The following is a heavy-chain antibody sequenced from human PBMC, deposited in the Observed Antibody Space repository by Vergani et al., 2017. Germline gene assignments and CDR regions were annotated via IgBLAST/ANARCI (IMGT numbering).Heavy chain of an antibody. Sequence: QVHLVESGGGVVQPGRSLRLSCVVSGFTSSYYGMHWVRQAPGKGLEWVALISYDGTKKYYADSVKGRFTISRDNSKSTLYLQMNILRTEYTALYYCATKSCGTPGCQIGYYREWGQGTLVTVSS. J-gene: IGHJ1*01. CDR3: ATKSCGTPGCQIGYYRE. CDR2: ISYDGTKK. D-gene: IGHD1-1*01. V-gene: IGHV3-30*03. CDR1: GFTSSYYG.